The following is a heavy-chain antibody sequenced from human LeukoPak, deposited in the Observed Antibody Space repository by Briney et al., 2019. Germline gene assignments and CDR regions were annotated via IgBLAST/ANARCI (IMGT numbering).Heavy chain of an antibody. CDR2: ISYDGSNK. D-gene: IGHD5-24*01. V-gene: IGHV3-30-3*01. Sequence: GGSLRLSCAASGFTFSSYAMHWVRQAPGKGLEWVAVISYDGSNKYYADSVKGRFTISRDNSKNTLYLQMNSLRAEDTAVYYCARADDYNGDFDYWGQGTLVTVSS. J-gene: IGHJ4*02. CDR1: GFTFSSYA. CDR3: ARADDYNGDFDY.